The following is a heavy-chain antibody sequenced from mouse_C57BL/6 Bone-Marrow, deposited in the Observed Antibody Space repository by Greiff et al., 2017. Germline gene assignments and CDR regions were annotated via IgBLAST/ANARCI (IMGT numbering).Heavy chain of an antibody. D-gene: IGHD2-2*01. CDR3: ARGDYGYFHWYFDV. J-gene: IGHJ1*03. CDR2: ISYDGSN. Sequence: EVQLQESGPGLVKPSQSLSLTCSVTGYSITSGYYWNWIRQFPGNKLEWMGYISYDGSNNYNPSLKNRISITRDTSKNQFFLKLNSVTTEDTATYYCARGDYGYFHWYFDVWGTGTTVTVSS. V-gene: IGHV3-6*01. CDR1: GYSITSGYY.